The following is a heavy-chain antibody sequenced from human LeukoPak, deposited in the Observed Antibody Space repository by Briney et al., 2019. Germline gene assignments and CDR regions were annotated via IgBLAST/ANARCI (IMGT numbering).Heavy chain of an antibody. D-gene: IGHD3-9*01. CDR3: ARGPLEENDILTGYRNYFDY. CDR1: GYSISSGYY. CDR2: IYHSGST. V-gene: IGHV4-38-2*01. Sequence: SETLSLTCAVSGYSISSGYYWGWIRQPPGKGLEWIGSIYHSGSTYYNPSLKSRVTISVDTSKNQFSLKLSSVTAADTAVYYCARGPLEENDILTGYRNYFDYWGQGTLVTVSS. J-gene: IGHJ4*02.